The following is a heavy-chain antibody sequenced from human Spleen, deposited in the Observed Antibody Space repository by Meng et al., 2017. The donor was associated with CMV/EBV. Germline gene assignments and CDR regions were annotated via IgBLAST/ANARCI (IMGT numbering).Heavy chain of an antibody. Sequence: GESLKISCATSGFTFDNYGMSWVRQAPGKGLEWLSYISRSGTPIYYAETVKGRFTISRDNAGSSLYLQMNSLRAEDTALYYCARDWGYSNYEAQLPLDYWGQGTLVTVSS. CDR1: GFTFDNYG. CDR3: ARDWGYSNYEAQLPLDY. V-gene: IGHV3-48*01. CDR2: ISRSGTPI. J-gene: IGHJ4*02. D-gene: IGHD4-11*01.